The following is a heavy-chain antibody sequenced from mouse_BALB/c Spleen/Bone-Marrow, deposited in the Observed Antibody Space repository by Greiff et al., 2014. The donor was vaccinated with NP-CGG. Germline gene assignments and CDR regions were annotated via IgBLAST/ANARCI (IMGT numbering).Heavy chain of an antibody. CDR2: ISTYYGDA. CDR3: ARDAMDY. V-gene: IGHV1S137*01. J-gene: IGHJ4*01. CDR1: GYTFTDYA. Sequence: QVQLQQSGAELVRPGVSVKISCKGSGYTFTDYAMHWVKQSHAKSLEWIGVISTYYGDASYNQKFKGEATMTVDKSSSTAYMELARLTSEDSAIYYCARDAMDYWGQGTSVTVSS.